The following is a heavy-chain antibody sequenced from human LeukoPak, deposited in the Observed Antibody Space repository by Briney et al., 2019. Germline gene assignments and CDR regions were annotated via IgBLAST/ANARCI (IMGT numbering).Heavy chain of an antibody. Sequence: SEALSLTCAVYGGSFSGYYWSWIRQPPGKGLEWIGEINHSGSTNYNPSLKSRVTISVDTSKNQFSLKLSSVTAADTAVYYCARDRGYDFWSGYYNNYYMDVWGKGTTVTVSS. V-gene: IGHV4-34*01. CDR3: ARDRGYDFWSGYYNNYYMDV. CDR1: GGSFSGYY. J-gene: IGHJ6*03. CDR2: INHSGST. D-gene: IGHD3-3*01.